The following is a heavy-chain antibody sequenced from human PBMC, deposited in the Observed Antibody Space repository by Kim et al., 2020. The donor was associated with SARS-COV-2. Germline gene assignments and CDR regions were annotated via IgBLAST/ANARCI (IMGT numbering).Heavy chain of an antibody. J-gene: IGHJ4*02. CDR3: AKDSGITIAVAEGEFDY. Sequence: GGSLRLSCAASGFTFSSYAMSWVRQAPGKGLEWVSAISGSGGSTYYADSVKGRFTISRDNSKNTLYLQMNSLRAEDTAVYYCAKDSGITIAVAEGEFDYWGQGTLVTVSS. D-gene: IGHD6-19*01. V-gene: IGHV3-23*01. CDR1: GFTFSSYA. CDR2: ISGSGGST.